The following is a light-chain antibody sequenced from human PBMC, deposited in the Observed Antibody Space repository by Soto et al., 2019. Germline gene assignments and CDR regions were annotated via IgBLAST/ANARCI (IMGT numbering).Light chain of an antibody. V-gene: IGLV2-14*01. CDR3: SSYTSSSTLVV. CDR1: SSDDGGYNY. CDR2: DVS. Sequence: QSALTQAASVSGSPGQSITISCTGTSSDDGGYNYVSWYQQHPGKAPKLRIYDVSNRPSGVSNRFSGSKSGNTASLTISGLQAVDEADYYCSSYTSSSTLVVFGGGTKLTVL. J-gene: IGLJ2*01.